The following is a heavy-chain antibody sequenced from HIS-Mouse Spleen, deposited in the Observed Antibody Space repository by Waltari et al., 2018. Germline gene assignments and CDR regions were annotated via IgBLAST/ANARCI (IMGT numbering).Heavy chain of an antibody. Sequence: QLQLQESGPGLVKPSETLSLTCTVSGGSISSSSYYWGWLRQPPGKGLAGIGSIYYRGRTYYNPSLKSRVTRSVDTSKNQFSLKLSSVTAADTAVYYCAREIPYSSSWYDWYFDLWGRGTLVTVSS. J-gene: IGHJ2*01. D-gene: IGHD6-13*01. CDR2: IYYRGRT. CDR1: GGSISSSSYY. V-gene: IGHV4-39*07. CDR3: AREIPYSSSWYDWYFDL.